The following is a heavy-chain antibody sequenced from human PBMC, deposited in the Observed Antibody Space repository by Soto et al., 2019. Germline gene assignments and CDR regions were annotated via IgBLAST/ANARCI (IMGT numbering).Heavy chain of an antibody. CDR1: GYTFTSYY. Sequence: GASLKLSCKSSGYTFTSYYRHWVRQAPGQGLEWMGIINPSGGSTSYAQKFQGRVTMTRDTSTSTVYMELSSLRPEDTAVYYCARAPDSQGIAYFDYWGQGTLVTVSS. J-gene: IGHJ4*02. CDR2: INPSGGST. V-gene: IGHV1-46*01. CDR3: ARAPDSQGIAYFDY. D-gene: IGHD3-22*01.